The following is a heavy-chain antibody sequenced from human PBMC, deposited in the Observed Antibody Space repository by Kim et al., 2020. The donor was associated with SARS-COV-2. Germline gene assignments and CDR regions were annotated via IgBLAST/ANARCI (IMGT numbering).Heavy chain of an antibody. D-gene: IGHD1-1*01. CDR1: GFSFSSFA. CDR2: ISASGGST. CDR3: AKSAGTTIAPHWYFDL. J-gene: IGHJ2*01. Sequence: GGSLRLSCAASGFSFSSFAMSWVRQAPGQGLEWVSTISASGGSTYYADSVKGRFTISRDNLKNTVYLRMNSLRAEDTAVYYCAKSAGTTIAPHWYFDLWG. V-gene: IGHV3-23*01.